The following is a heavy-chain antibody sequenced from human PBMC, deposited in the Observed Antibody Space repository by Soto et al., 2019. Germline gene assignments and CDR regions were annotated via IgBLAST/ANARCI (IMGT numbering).Heavy chain of an antibody. J-gene: IGHJ4*02. CDR1: GGSINSGAYY. V-gene: IGHV4-31*03. CDR3: ARDLIDGYFDC. Sequence: VQLQESGPGLVKPSQTLSLTCTVSGGSINSGAYYWSWIRQHPGKGLEWIGYIYYSGSTYYNPSLKSRVTISVDTSKNQFSLKLSSVTAADTAVYYCARDLIDGYFDCWGQGTLVTVSS. CDR2: IYYSGST.